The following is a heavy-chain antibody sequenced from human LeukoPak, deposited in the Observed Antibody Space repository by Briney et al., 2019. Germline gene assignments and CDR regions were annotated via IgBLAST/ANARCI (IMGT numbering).Heavy chain of an antibody. D-gene: IGHD6-13*01. J-gene: IGHJ4*02. CDR3: ARVDSRTAQFDY. CDR2: ISSNGGST. V-gene: IGHV3-64*01. Sequence: GGSLRLSCAASGFTFSSYAMHWVRQAPGKGLEYVSAISSNGGSTYYANSVKGRFTISRDNPKNTLYLQMGSLRAEDMAVYYCARVDSRTAQFDYWGQGTLVTVSS. CDR1: GFTFSSYA.